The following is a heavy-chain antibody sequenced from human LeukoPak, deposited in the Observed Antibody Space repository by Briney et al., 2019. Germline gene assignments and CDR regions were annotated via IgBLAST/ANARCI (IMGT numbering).Heavy chain of an antibody. CDR1: GFIFSTYS. CDR3: ARGAEYYYDSSGYFPFDY. CDR2: ITGSYSHI. J-gene: IGHJ4*02. V-gene: IGHV3-21*01. Sequence: GGSLRLSRAASGFIFSTYSMNWVRQAPGKGLEWVSSITGSYSHIYYADSVKGRFTISRDNAKNSLYLQMNSLRAEDTAVYYCARGAEYYYDSSGYFPFDYWGQGTLVTVSS. D-gene: IGHD3-22*01.